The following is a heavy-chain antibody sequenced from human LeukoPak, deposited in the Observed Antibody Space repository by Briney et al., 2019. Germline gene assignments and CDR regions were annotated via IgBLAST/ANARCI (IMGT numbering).Heavy chain of an antibody. CDR2: ISNGGST. Sequence: SETLSLTCIVSGGSINTYYWSWIRQPPGKRLEWIGFISNGGSTSYNPSLKSRVTISADTSKNQISLKVTSVTAADTAVYYCARHQPFDPWGQGILVTVPS. J-gene: IGHJ5*02. CDR1: GGSINTYY. CDR3: ARHQPFDP. V-gene: IGHV4-59*08.